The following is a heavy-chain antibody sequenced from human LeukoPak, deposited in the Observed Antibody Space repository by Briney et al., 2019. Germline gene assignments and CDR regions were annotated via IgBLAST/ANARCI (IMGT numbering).Heavy chain of an antibody. Sequence: SETLSLTCTVSGGSISPHYWTWIRQPPGKGLEWIGNTFYIGSTNYNPSLKSRVTISLDTSKNQFSLKLYSVAAADTAVYFCAREQIGRVGATNWFDPWGQGTLVTVSS. CDR3: AREQIGRVGATNWFDP. CDR2: TFYIGST. V-gene: IGHV4-59*11. D-gene: IGHD1-26*01. CDR1: GGSISPHY. J-gene: IGHJ5*02.